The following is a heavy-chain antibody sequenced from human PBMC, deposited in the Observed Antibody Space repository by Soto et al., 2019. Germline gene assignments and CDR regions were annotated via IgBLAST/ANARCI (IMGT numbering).Heavy chain of an antibody. Sequence: XGSLRLSCAASGFTFSSYGMHWVRQAPGRGLDWVAVISYDGSNKYYADSVKGRFTISRDNSKNTLYLQMSSLRAEDTAVYYCVKDGSSGWPYFYDMDVWGQGTTVTVSS. CDR2: ISYDGSNK. CDR3: VKDGSSGWPYFYDMDV. J-gene: IGHJ6*02. CDR1: GFTFSSYG. V-gene: IGHV3-30*18. D-gene: IGHD6-19*01.